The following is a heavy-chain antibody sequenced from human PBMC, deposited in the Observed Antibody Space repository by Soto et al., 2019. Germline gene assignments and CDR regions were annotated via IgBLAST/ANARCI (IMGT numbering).Heavy chain of an antibody. V-gene: IGHV2-5*01. J-gene: IGHJ5*02. D-gene: IGHD3-10*01. Sequence: VSGPTLVNPTQTLTLTCTFSGFSLSTSGVGVGWIRQPPGKALEWLALIYWNDDKRYSPSLKSRLTITKDTSKNQVVLTMTNMDPVDTATYYCAHSPRLELLWFGELLCWFDPWGQGTLVTVSS. CDR1: GFSLSTSGVG. CDR2: IYWNDDK. CDR3: AHSPRLELLWFGELLCWFDP.